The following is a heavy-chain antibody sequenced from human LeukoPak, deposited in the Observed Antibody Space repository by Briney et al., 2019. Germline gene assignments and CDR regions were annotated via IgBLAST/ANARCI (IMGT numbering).Heavy chain of an antibody. CDR3: ARTDGYGDYGDY. J-gene: IGHJ4*02. Sequence: SVKVSCKASGGTFSSYAISWVRQAPGQGLEWMGGIIPIFGTANYAQKFQGRVTITADESTSTAYMELSSLKSEDTAVYYCARTDGYGDYGDYWGQGTLVTVSS. V-gene: IGHV1-69*13. CDR2: IIPIFGTA. CDR1: GGTFSSYA. D-gene: IGHD4-17*01.